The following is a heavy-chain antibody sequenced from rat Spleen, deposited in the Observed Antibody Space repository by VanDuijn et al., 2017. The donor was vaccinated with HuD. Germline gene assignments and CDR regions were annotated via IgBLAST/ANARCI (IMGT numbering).Heavy chain of an antibody. CDR3: ARHSSYVYYGLSSFAF. V-gene: IGHV5-29*01. CDR1: GFTFSNYA. Sequence: EVQLVESDGALVQPGRSLKLSCAASGFTFSNYAMAWVRQAPTKGLEWVATISYDGSSTYYRDSVKGRFTISRDNAKSTLYLQMDSLRSEDTATYYCARHSSYVYYGLSSFAFWGQGTLVTVSS. CDR2: ISYDGSST. J-gene: IGHJ3*01. D-gene: IGHD1-6*01.